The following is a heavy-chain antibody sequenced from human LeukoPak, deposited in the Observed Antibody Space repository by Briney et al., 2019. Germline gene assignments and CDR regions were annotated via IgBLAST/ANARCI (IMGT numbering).Heavy chain of an antibody. D-gene: IGHD6-13*01. J-gene: IGHJ4*02. CDR3: ARGRGPRIAAGSFDY. CDR2: IIPIFGTA. Sequence: VASVKVSCKASGGTFSSYAISWGRQAPGQGLEWMGGIIPIFGTANYAQKFQGRVTITPDESTSTAYMELSSLRSEETAVYYCARGRGPRIAAGSFDYWGQGTLVTVSS. CDR1: GGTFSSYA. V-gene: IGHV1-69*13.